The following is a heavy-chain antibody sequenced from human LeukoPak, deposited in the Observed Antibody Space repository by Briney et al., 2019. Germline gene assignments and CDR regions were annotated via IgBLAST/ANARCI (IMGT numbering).Heavy chain of an antibody. CDR1: GFTFDDYA. Sequence: PGRSLRLSCAASGFTFDDYAMHWVRQAPGKGLEGVSGISWNSGSIGYADSVKGRFTISRDNAKNSLYLQMNSLRAEDTALYYCAKGRSVRSAFDIWGQGTMVTVSS. CDR2: ISWNSGSI. D-gene: IGHD1-14*01. V-gene: IGHV3-9*01. J-gene: IGHJ3*02. CDR3: AKGRSVRSAFDI.